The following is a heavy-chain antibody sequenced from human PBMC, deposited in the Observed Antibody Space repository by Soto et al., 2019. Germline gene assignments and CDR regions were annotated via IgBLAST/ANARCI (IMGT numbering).Heavy chain of an antibody. Sequence: EVQLVESGGGLIQPGGSLRLSCAASGFTVSSNYMSWVRQAPGKGLEWVSVIYSGGSTYYADSVKGRFPISRDNSKNTLSIQMNSLRAEDTAVYYCARDKRIAARPTRYYYYGMDVWGQGTTVTVSS. J-gene: IGHJ6*02. CDR1: GFTVSSNY. CDR3: ARDKRIAARPTRYYYYGMDV. D-gene: IGHD6-6*01. V-gene: IGHV3-53*01. CDR2: IYSGGST.